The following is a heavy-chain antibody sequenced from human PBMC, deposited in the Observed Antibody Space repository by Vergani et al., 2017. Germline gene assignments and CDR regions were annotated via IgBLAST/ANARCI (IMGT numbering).Heavy chain of an antibody. V-gene: IGHV3-7*01. CDR1: GFTFSSYW. Sequence: EVQLVESGGGLVQPGGSLRLSCAASGFTFSSYWMSWVRQAPGKGLEWVANIKQDGSEKYYVDSVKGRFTISRDNAKNSLYLQMNSLRAEDTAVYYCARSARSYDFWSGYYRYWGQGTLVTVSS. D-gene: IGHD3-3*01. J-gene: IGHJ4*02. CDR2: IKQDGSEK. CDR3: ARSARSYDFWSGYYRY.